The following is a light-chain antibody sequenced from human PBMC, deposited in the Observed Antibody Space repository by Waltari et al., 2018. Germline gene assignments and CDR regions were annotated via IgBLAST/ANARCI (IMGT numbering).Light chain of an antibody. J-gene: IGKJ2*01. CDR3: QQSYSNSYT. Sequence: DIQMTQSPSSLSASVGDRVTITCRASQSISTYLNWYQHKPGKAPKLLIYAASSLQGGVPSRFSGSGSGTDFTLTISSLQPEDFATYYCQQSYSNSYTFGQGTKLEIK. CDR2: AAS. CDR1: QSISTY. V-gene: IGKV1-39*01.